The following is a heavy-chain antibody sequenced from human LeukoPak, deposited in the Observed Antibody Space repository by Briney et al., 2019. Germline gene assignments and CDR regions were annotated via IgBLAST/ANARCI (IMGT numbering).Heavy chain of an antibody. D-gene: IGHD6-19*01. CDR1: GFTFSSYW. CDR3: ARGSLVGSPQYSSGWYDGVWFDP. CDR2: INSDGSST. V-gene: IGHV3-74*01. Sequence: GGSLRLSCAASGFTFSSYWMHWVRQAPGKGLVWVSRINSDGSSTRYADSVKGRFTISRENAKNSLYLQMNSLRAGDTAVYYCARGSLVGSPQYSSGWYDGVWFDPWGQGTLVTVSS. J-gene: IGHJ5*02.